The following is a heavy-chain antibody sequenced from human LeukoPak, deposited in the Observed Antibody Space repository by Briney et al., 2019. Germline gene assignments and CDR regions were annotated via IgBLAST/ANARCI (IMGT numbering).Heavy chain of an antibody. J-gene: IGHJ4*02. D-gene: IGHD3-10*01. Sequence: PGGSLRLFCGASGFTFSSYSMNWVRQAPGKGLEWVSYISSSSSTIYYADSVKGRFTISRDNAKNSLYLQMNSLRDEDTAVYYCARDRGHYYGSGSYYGGESCFDYWGQGTLVTVSS. V-gene: IGHV3-48*02. CDR1: GFTFSSYS. CDR2: ISSSSSTI. CDR3: ARDRGHYYGSGSYYGGESCFDY.